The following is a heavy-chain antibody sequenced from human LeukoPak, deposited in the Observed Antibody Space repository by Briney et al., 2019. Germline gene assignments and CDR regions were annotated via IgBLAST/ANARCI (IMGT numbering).Heavy chain of an antibody. V-gene: IGHV3-23*01. J-gene: IGHJ4*02. CDR1: GFTFSSYA. CDR2: ISGSGGST. CDR3: ANSYYDSSGYYPTNYFDY. Sequence: GASLRLSCAASGFTFSSYAISWVRQPPGKGLEWVSAISGSGGSTYYADSVKGRFTISRDNSKNTLYLQMNSLRAEDTAVYYCANSYYDSSGYYPTNYFDYWGQGTLVTVSS. D-gene: IGHD3-22*01.